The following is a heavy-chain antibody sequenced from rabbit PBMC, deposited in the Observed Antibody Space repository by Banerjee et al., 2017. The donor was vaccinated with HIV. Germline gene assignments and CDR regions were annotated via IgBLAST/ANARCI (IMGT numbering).Heavy chain of an antibody. CDR2: ITYGGSA. CDR1: GFDFSSYG. J-gene: IGHJ4*01. Sequence: QEQLEESGGGLVQPGGSLKLSCKASGFDFSSYGVSWVRQAPGKGLEWIGYITYGGSAYYASWVKGRFTISRDNAQNTVSLQLNSLTAADTATYFCAREYSSGWGHFNLWGPGTLVTVS. D-gene: IGHD4-1*01. V-gene: IGHV1S47*01. CDR3: AREYSSGWGHFNL.